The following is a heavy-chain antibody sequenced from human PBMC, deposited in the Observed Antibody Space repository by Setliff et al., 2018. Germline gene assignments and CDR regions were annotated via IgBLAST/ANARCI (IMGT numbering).Heavy chain of an antibody. CDR2: IHASGSP. D-gene: IGHD3-9*01. CDR1: GGSISSGSYY. CDR3: TRERYFDWFFEY. V-gene: IGHV4-61*02. Sequence: SETLSLTCTVSGGSISSGSYYWSWIRQPAGERPEWIGRIHASGSPSYNPSLESRVTISLDTSTNQFSLKLSSVTAADTAVYYCTRERYFDWFFEYWGQGTLVTVSS. J-gene: IGHJ4*02.